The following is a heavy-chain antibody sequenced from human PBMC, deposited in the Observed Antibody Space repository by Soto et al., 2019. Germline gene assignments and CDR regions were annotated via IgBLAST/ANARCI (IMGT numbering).Heavy chain of an antibody. J-gene: IGHJ3*02. CDR1: GYTFTSYG. V-gene: IGHV1-18*01. CDR3: ARDRPGELLVKVPADAFDI. D-gene: IGHD1-26*01. CDR2: ISAYNGNT. Sequence: ASVKVSCKGSGYTFTSYGISWVRQAPGQGLEWMXRISAYNGNTNYAQKLQGRVTMNAEPSTSTAYRELRSLRSDDTDVYYCARDRPGELLVKVPADAFDIWGQGTMVTFSS.